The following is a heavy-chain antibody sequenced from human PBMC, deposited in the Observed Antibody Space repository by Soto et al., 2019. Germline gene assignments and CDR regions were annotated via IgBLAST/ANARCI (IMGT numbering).Heavy chain of an antibody. V-gene: IGHV2-70*01. Sequence: SGPTLVNPTQTLTLTCTFSGFSLSTSGMCVSWIRQPPGKALEWLALIDWDDDKYYSTSLKTRLTISKDTSKNQVVLTMTNMDPVDTATYYCARIPAGYGSGSYEFDYWGQGTLVTVSS. CDR2: IDWDDDK. J-gene: IGHJ4*02. CDR3: ARIPAGYGSGSYEFDY. CDR1: GFSLSTSGMC. D-gene: IGHD3-10*01.